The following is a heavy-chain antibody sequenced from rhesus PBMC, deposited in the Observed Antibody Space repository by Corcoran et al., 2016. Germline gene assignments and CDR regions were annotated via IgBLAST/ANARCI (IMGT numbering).Heavy chain of an antibody. Sequence: QLQLQESGPGLVKSSETLSLTCAVSGGSISSHHWIWIRQPPGQGLEWIGRLLGGRRTTHYNPHRNSHGTLSTDTSKNQFSLKLSSVTAADTAIYYCALTPPAQCTDSACSSYNRFDVWGPGVLVTVSS. D-gene: IGHD2-33*01. J-gene: IGHJ5-1*01. V-gene: IGHV4-173*01. CDR3: ALTPPAQCTDSACSSYNRFDV. CDR1: GGSISSHH. CDR2: LLGGRRTT.